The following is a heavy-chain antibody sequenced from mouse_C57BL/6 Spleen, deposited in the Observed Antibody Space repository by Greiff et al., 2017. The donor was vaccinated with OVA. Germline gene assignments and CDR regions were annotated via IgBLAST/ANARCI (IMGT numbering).Heavy chain of an antibody. V-gene: IGHV1-69*01. CDR2: IDPSDSYT. CDR3: ARGATVVARGYYFDY. CDR1: GYTFTSYW. Sequence: QVQLQQSGAELVMPGASVKLSCKASGYTFTSYWMHWVKQRPGQGLEWIGEIDPSDSYTNYNQKFKGKSTLTVDKSSSTAYMQLSSLTTEDSAIYYCARGATVVARGYYFDYWGQGTTLTVSS. D-gene: IGHD1-1*01. J-gene: IGHJ2*01.